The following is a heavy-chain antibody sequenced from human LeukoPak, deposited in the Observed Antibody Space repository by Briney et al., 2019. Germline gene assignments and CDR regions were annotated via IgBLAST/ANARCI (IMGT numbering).Heavy chain of an antibody. CDR2: IYYSGST. CDR3: ARGVPRRYSSSSGHYYHYYMDV. V-gene: IGHV4-59*12. CDR1: GDSINNYY. J-gene: IGHJ6*03. Sequence: NSSETLSLTCTVSGDSINNYYWSWIRQSPGKGLEWIGYIYYSGSTRYNPSLKSRVTISVDTSKNQFSLKLSSVTAADTAVYYCARGVPRRYSSSSGHYYHYYMDVWGKGTTVTVSS. D-gene: IGHD6-6*01.